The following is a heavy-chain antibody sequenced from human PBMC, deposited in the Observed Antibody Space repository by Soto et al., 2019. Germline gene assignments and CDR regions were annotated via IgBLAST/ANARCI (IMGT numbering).Heavy chain of an antibody. CDR3: ARGSDYGDYADYYYGMDV. CDR1: GGSFSGYY. D-gene: IGHD4-17*01. CDR2: INHSGST. V-gene: IGHV4-34*01. J-gene: IGHJ6*02. Sequence: ASETLSLTCAVYGGSFSGYYWSWIRQPPGKGLEWTGEINHSGSTNYNPSLKSRVTISVDTSKNQFSLKLSSVTAADTAVYYCARGSDYGDYADYYYGMDVWGQGTTVTVSS.